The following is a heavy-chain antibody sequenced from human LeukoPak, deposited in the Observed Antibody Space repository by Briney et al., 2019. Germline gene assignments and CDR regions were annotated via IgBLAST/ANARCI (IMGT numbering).Heavy chain of an antibody. Sequence: PSETLSLTCAVYGGSFSGYYWGWIRQPPGKGLEWIGEINHSGSTNYNPSLKSRVTISVDTSKNQFSLKLSSVTAADTAVYYCARGRGGGDWGYFDYWGQGTLVTVSS. D-gene: IGHD2-21*01. V-gene: IGHV4-34*01. J-gene: IGHJ4*02. CDR1: GGSFSGYY. CDR3: ARGRGGGDWGYFDY. CDR2: INHSGST.